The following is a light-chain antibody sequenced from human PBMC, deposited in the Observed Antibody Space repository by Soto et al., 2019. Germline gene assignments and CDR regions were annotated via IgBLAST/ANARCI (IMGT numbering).Light chain of an antibody. V-gene: IGLV2-14*01. CDR2: DVT. CDR3: SSYTSSSTPYV. J-gene: IGLJ1*01. CDR1: SNDVGGYNY. Sequence: QSALTQPASVSGSPGQSIAISCTGTSNDVGGYNYVSWYQQHPVKAPQLIIYDVTNRPSGVSDRFSGSKSGNTASLTISGLQAEDEADYYCSSYTSSSTPYVFGTGTKDTVL.